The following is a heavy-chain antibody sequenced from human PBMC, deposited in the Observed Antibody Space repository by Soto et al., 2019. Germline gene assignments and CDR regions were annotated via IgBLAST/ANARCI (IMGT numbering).Heavy chain of an antibody. CDR2: INPNTGYT. D-gene: IGHD1-1*01. Sequence: ASVKASCKASGYTFTSYDINCVRQATGQGLEWMGWINPNTGYTDYAQKFQGRVTMTRDTSISTAYMELSNLRSEDTAIYYCARGVDAGVDVWGQGTTVTVSS. J-gene: IGHJ6*02. V-gene: IGHV1-8*01. CDR3: ARGVDAGVDV. CDR1: GYTFTSYD.